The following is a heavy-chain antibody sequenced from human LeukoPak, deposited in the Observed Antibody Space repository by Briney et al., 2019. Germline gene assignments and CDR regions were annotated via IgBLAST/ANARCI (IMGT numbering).Heavy chain of an antibody. CDR3: ARGDYDILTGYYF. D-gene: IGHD3-9*01. CDR2: IYHSGST. V-gene: IGHV4-38-2*01. CDR1: GYSISSGYY. Sequence: PSETLSLTCAVSGYSISSGYYWGWIRQPPGKGLEWIGSIYHSGSTYYNPSLKSRVTISVDTSKNQFSLKLSSVTAADTAVYYCARGDYDILTGYYFWGRGTLVTVSS. J-gene: IGHJ4*02.